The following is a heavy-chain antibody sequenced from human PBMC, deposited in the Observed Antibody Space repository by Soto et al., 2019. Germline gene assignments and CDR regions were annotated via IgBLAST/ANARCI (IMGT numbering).Heavy chain of an antibody. D-gene: IGHD1-1*01. CDR1: GLTFGDYT. CDR3: TKDMRWNYGMDV. CDR2: ISWDGANT. V-gene: IGHV3-43*01. Sequence: PGGSLRLSCAASGLTFGDYTMHWVRQTPGKGLEWVSLISWDGANTYYADSVKGRFTISRDNRKNSLYLEMNSLRTGDTALYYCTKDMRWNYGMDVWGQGTTVTVSS. J-gene: IGHJ6*02.